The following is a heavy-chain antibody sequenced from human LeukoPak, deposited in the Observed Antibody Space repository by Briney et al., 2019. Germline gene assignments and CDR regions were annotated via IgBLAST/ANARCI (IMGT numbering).Heavy chain of an antibody. CDR3: ARYPYDYVWGIPFDY. J-gene: IGHJ4*02. CDR1: GYTFTGYY. Sequence: ASVKVSCKASGYTFTGYYMHWVRQAPGQGLEWMGRINPNSGGTNHAQKFQGRVTMTRDTSISTAYMELSRLRSDDTAVYYCARYPYDYVWGIPFDYWGQGTLVTVSS. D-gene: IGHD3-16*01. CDR2: INPNSGGT. V-gene: IGHV1-2*06.